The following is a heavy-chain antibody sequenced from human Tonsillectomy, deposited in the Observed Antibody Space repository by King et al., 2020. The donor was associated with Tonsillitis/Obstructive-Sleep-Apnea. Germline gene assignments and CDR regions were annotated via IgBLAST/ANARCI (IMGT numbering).Heavy chain of an antibody. Sequence: VQLQQWGAGLLKPSETLSLTCAVYGGSFSGYYWSWLRQPPGKGLEWIGEINHSGSTNYNPSLKRRVTISVDTTKNQFSLKLRSVTAADTAVYYCARGQIVVVVTATQRDSWNWFDPWGQGTLVTVPS. D-gene: IGHD2-15*01. J-gene: IGHJ5*02. CDR3: ARGQIVVVVTATQRDSWNWFDP. CDR2: INHSGST. V-gene: IGHV4-34*01. CDR1: GGSFSGYY.